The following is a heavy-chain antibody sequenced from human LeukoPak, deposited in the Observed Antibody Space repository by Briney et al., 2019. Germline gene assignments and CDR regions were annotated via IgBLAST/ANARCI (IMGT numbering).Heavy chain of an antibody. J-gene: IGHJ6*02. CDR2: IYYSGST. D-gene: IGHD2-15*01. V-gene: IGHV4-39*01. CDR1: GGSIISSTFY. CDR3: ARRYLGYCSGDSCPLNYYGMDV. Sequence: SETLSLTCTVSGGSIISSTFYWGWVRQPPGKGLEWIGSIYYSGSTYYSPSLKSRVTISVDTSKNQFSLKLSSVTAAETAVYFCARRYLGYCSGDSCPLNYYGMDVWGQGTTVTVSS.